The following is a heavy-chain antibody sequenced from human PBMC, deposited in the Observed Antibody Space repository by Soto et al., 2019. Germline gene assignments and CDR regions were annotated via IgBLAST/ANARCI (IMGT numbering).Heavy chain of an antibody. J-gene: IGHJ5*02. Sequence: EVQLLESGGGLVQPGGSLRLSCAASGFTFSNYAMTWVRQAAGKGLQWVSLITGSGDSTYYADAVKGRFAISRDNSKNTLYLQMTLPRDEDTAVYYCAKAPTNLYHSDGDSMGWFDPWGQGTLVTVSS. CDR2: ITGSGDST. CDR3: AKAPTNLYHSDGDSMGWFDP. CDR1: GFTFSNYA. D-gene: IGHD2-21*01. V-gene: IGHV3-23*01.